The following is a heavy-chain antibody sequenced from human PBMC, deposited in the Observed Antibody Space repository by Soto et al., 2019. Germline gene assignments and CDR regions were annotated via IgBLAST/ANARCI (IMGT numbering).Heavy chain of an antibody. CDR3: ARDLADVHLWDAFDV. CDR1: GDTFNSYG. D-gene: IGHD6-13*01. CDR2: IVPMFGTT. Sequence: QVQLVQSGPELQKPGASVKVSCKAPGDTFNSYGISWVRQAPGQGLEWMGGIVPMFGTTNLALKFEDRVTIAADEFTTTVYMEIRGLTSADTAVYYCARDLADVHLWDAFDVWGHGTRVTVSS. V-gene: IGHV1-69*01. J-gene: IGHJ3*01.